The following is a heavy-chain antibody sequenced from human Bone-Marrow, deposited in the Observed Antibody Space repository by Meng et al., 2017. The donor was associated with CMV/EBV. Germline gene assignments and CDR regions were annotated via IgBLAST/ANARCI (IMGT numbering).Heavy chain of an antibody. CDR2: ISWNSGSI. Sequence: GGSLRLSCAASGFTFDDYAMHWVRQAPGKGLEWVSGISWNSGSIGYADSVKGRFTISRDNAKNSLYLQMNSLRAEDTAVYYCARVRGLGAVVPAAMALIYWGQGTLVTVSS. CDR3: ARVRGLGAVVPAAMALIY. V-gene: IGHV3-9*01. CDR1: GFTFDDYA. J-gene: IGHJ4*02. D-gene: IGHD2-2*01.